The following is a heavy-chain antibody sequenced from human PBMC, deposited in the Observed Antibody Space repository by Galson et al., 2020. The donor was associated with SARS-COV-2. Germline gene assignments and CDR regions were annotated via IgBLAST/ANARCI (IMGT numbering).Heavy chain of an antibody. CDR1: GFTFSSYA. CDR2: ISYDGSNK. D-gene: IGHD1-26*01. CDR3: ARAQSGSYWNAFDI. V-gene: IGHV3-30*04. Sequence: GGSLRLSCAASGFTFSSYAMHWVRQAPGKGPEWVAVISYDGSNKYYADSVKGRFTISRDNSKNTLYLQMNSLRAEDTAVYYCARAQSGSYWNAFDIWGQGTMVTVSS. J-gene: IGHJ3*02.